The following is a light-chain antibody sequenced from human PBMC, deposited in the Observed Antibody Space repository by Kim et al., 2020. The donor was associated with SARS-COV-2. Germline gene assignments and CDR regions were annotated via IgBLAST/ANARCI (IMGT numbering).Light chain of an antibody. V-gene: IGLV2-14*04. Sequence: STTLSCTGTDSDVGGYNYVAWYQQHPGKAPKLMIYDVSKGPSGVSNRFSGSKSGNTASLTISGLQAEDEADYYCSSYTSSSTSPYVFGTGTKVTVL. CDR3: SSYTSSSTSPYV. J-gene: IGLJ1*01. CDR1: DSDVGGYNY. CDR2: DVS.